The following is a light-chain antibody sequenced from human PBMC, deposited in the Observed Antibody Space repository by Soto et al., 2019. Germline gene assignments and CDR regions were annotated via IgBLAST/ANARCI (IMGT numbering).Light chain of an antibody. V-gene: IGLV2-23*02. CDR3: CSYAGSSNVV. Sequence: QAVVTQPASVSGSPGQSITISCTGTSSDVGSYDLVSWYQQRPGKPPKLMIYEVNKRPSGVSNRFSGSRSGNTASLTISGLQAEDETDYYCCSYAGSSNVVFGGGTKVTVL. J-gene: IGLJ2*01. CDR1: SSDVGSYDL. CDR2: EVN.